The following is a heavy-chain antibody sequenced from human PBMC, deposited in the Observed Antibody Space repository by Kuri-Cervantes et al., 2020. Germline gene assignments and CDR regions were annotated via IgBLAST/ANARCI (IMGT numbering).Heavy chain of an antibody. Sequence: SVKVSFKASGYTFTSYDINWVRQATGQGLEWMGWMNPNSGNTGYAQKFQGRVTMTRNTSISTAYMELSSLRSEDTAVYYCARGLTDYYDSSGYGVYCYFDLWGRGTLVTVSS. J-gene: IGHJ2*01. CDR2: MNPNSGNT. D-gene: IGHD3-22*01. CDR3: ARGLTDYYDSSGYGVYCYFDL. V-gene: IGHV1-8*01. CDR1: GYTFTSYD.